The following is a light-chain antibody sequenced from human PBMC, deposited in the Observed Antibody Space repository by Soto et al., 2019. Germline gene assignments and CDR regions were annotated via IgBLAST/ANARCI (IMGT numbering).Light chain of an antibody. CDR3: QQRSNWPPKIT. Sequence: EIVLTQSPATLSLSPGERATLSCRASQSVSSYLAWYQQKPGQAPRLLIYDASNRATGIPARFSGSGSGTDFTLTISILEHEDFAFYYCQQRSNWPPKITFGQGTRLEIK. CDR2: DAS. CDR1: QSVSSY. J-gene: IGKJ5*01. V-gene: IGKV3-11*01.